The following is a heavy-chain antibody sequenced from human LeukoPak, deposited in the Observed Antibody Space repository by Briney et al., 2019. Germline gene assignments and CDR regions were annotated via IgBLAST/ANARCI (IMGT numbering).Heavy chain of an antibody. D-gene: IGHD3-22*01. V-gene: IGHV1-46*01. CDR3: ARGGYDSSGRRGDAFDI. J-gene: IGHJ3*02. CDR2: SNPSGGTA. CDR1: GDTFINDY. Sequence: ASVKVSCKASGDTFINDYFHWVRQAPGQGLEWMGVSNPSGGTASYAQKFQGRVSMTRDMSTSTVYMELSSLRSEDTAVYYCARGGYDSSGRRGDAFDIWGQGTMVTVSS.